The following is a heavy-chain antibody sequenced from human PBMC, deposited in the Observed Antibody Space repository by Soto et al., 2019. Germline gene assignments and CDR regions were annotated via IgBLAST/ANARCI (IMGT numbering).Heavy chain of an antibody. CDR2: IWYDGSNK. CDR3: ASELSMGSY. D-gene: IGHD3-10*01. J-gene: IGHJ4*02. V-gene: IGHV3-33*08. CDR1: GGSISSGGYS. Sequence: QLQLQESGSGLVKPSQTLSLTCAVSGGSISSGGYSWSWIRQPPGKGLEWVAVIWYDGSNKYYADSVKGRFTISRDNSKNTLYLQMNSLRAEDTAVYYCASELSMGSYWGQGTLVTVSS.